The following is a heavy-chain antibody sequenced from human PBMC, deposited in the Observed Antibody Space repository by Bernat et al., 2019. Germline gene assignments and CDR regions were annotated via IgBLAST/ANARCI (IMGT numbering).Heavy chain of an antibody. D-gene: IGHD1-26*01. V-gene: IGHV4-61*02. CDR2: IYTSGST. Sequence: QVQLHESGPGLVKPSQTLSLTCTVSGGSISSGSYYWSWIRQPAGKGLEWIGRIYTSGSTNYNPSLKSRVTISVDTSKNQFSLKLSSVTAADTAVYYCARVHSYFNWFDPWGQGTLVTVSS. CDR3: ARVHSYFNWFDP. J-gene: IGHJ5*02. CDR1: GGSISSGSYY.